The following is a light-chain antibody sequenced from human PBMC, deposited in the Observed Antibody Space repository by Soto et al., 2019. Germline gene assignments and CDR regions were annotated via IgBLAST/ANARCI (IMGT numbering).Light chain of an antibody. V-gene: IGKV1-13*02. CDR2: DAS. J-gene: IGKJ5*01. CDR3: QDFNSYPIA. Sequence: AIQLTQSPSSLSASVGDRVTITCRASQGISSALAWYQQKPGKAPKLLIYDASNLESGVPSGFSGSGSGTDFTVTIRSLQPEDFATYYGQDFNSYPIACGQGTRLE. CDR1: QGISSA.